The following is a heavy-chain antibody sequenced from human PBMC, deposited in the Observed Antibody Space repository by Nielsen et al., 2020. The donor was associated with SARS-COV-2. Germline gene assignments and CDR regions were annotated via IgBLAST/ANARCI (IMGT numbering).Heavy chain of an antibody. CDR3: ARDLTFGAYWFDP. CDR2: MWYHGGDE. D-gene: IGHD3/OR15-3a*01. V-gene: IGHV3-33*01. J-gene: IGHJ5*02. Sequence: GESRKISCEASGFTLSSHGMHWVRQPPGKGLEWVAHMWYHGGDENYADSVRGRFTISRDLSKNTVYLQMSSLRVEDTAVYYCARDLTFGAYWFDPWSQGTLVTVSS. CDR1: GFTLSSHG.